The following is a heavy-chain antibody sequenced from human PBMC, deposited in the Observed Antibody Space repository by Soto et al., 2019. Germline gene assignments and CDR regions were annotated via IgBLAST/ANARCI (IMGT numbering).Heavy chain of an antibody. D-gene: IGHD6-19*01. CDR1: GFTFSSHG. V-gene: IGHV3-33*01. J-gene: IGHJ1*01. CDR3: ASSPTYSSGWPEYFQH. Sequence: GGSLRLSCAASGFTFSSHGMHWVRQAPGKGLEWVAVIWYDGSNKYYADSVKGRFTISRDNSKSTLYLQMNSLRTEDTAMYYCASSPTYSSGWPEYFQHWGQGTLVTVSS. CDR2: IWYDGSNK.